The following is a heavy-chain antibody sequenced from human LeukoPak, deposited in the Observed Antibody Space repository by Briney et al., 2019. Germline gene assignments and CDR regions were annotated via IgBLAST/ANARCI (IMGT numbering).Heavy chain of an antibody. CDR1: GGTFSSYT. V-gene: IGHV1-69*02. CDR2: IIPILGIA. J-gene: IGHJ4*02. Sequence: SVKVSCKASGGTFSSYTISWVRQTPGQGLEWMGRIIPILGIANYPQKFQGRVTITADKSTSTAYMELSSLRSEDTALYYCARGQEYFDSWGQGTLVTVSS. CDR3: ARGQEYFDS.